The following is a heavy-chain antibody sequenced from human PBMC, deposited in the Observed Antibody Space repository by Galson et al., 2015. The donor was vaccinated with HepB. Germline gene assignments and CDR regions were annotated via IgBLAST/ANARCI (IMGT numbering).Heavy chain of an antibody. CDR1: GFTFSSYA. CDR2: ISGSGGST. Sequence: SLRLSCAASGFTFSSYAMSWVRQAPGKGLEWVSAISGSGGSTYYADSVKGRFTISRDNSKNTLYLQMNSLRAEDTAVYYCAKPEAGEYCSSTSCYPFYYYYGMDVWGQGTTVTVSS. V-gene: IGHV3-23*01. J-gene: IGHJ6*02. CDR3: AKPEAGEYCSSTSCYPFYYYYGMDV. D-gene: IGHD2-2*01.